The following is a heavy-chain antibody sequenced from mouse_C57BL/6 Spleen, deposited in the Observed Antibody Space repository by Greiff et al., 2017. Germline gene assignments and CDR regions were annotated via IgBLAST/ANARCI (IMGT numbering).Heavy chain of an antibody. CDR2: INPSNGGT. CDR3: ARSEYYGSSYFDY. Sequence: QVQLQQPGTELVKPGASVKLSCKASGYTFTSYWMHWVKQRPGQGLEWIGNINPSNGGTNYNEKFKSKATLTGDKSSSTAYMQLISLTSEDSAVYYCARSEYYGSSYFDYWGQGTTLTVSS. CDR1: GYTFTSYW. D-gene: IGHD1-1*01. V-gene: IGHV1-53*01. J-gene: IGHJ2*01.